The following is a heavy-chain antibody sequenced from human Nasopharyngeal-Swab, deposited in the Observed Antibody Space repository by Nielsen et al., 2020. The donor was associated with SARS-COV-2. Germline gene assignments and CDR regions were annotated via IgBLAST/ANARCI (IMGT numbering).Heavy chain of an antibody. Sequence: SETLSLTCTVSGVSITSQYWSWIRPPPGKGLEWIGYISHNSGTSYSPSLKSRVTMFMDTSKNQFSLRLRSVTAADTAVYYCAKEGATGWFDPWGQGTLVTVSS. J-gene: IGHJ5*02. V-gene: IGHV4-59*11. CDR2: ISHNSGT. CDR3: AKEGATGWFDP. CDR1: GVSITSQY.